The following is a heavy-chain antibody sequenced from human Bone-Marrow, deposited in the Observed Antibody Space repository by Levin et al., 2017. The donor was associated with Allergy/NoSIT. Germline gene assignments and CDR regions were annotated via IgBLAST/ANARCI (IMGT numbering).Heavy chain of an antibody. J-gene: IGHJ5*02. Sequence: SETLSLTCGISGASVSSNSAAWNWIRQSPSRGLEWLGRTYYRTKWFNDYAVSVKSRISINPDTSRNQFSLQLKSVTPEDTAVYYCAREDPSGNYYNWFDPWGQGTLVTVSS. CDR1: GASVSSNSAA. V-gene: IGHV6-1*01. D-gene: IGHD3-22*01. CDR3: AREDPSGNYYNWFDP. CDR2: TYYRTKWFN.